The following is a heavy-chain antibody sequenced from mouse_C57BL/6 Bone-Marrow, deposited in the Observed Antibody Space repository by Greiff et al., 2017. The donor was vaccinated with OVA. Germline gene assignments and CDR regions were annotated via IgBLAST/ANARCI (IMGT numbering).Heavy chain of an antibody. CDR2: IWSDGST. Sequence: QVQLKESGPGLVAPSQSLSITCTVSGFSLTSYGVHWVRQPPGKGLEWLVVIWSDGSTTYNYALKSRLSISKDNSKSQVSIKNNRLQTDDTAMYYWGRHGDYYAMDYWGQGTSVTVSS. V-gene: IGHV2-6-1*01. J-gene: IGHJ4*01. CDR3: GRHGDYYAMDY. CDR1: GFSLTSYG.